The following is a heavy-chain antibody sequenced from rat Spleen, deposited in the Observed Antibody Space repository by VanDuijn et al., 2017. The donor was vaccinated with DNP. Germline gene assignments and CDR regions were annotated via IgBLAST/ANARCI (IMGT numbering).Heavy chain of an antibody. CDR2: IIYDGSST. CDR1: GFTFSDYA. D-gene: IGHD1-7*01. Sequence: EVQLVESGGGLVQPGNSLKLSCAASGFTFSDYAMAWVRQSPKKGLEWVATIIYDGSSTYYRDSVRGRFTISRDYARSTLYLQMDSLRSEDTATYYCATSSYYGYDYGFGYWGPGTVVTVSS. V-gene: IGHV5S10*01. J-gene: IGHJ1*01. CDR3: ATSSYYGYDYGFGY.